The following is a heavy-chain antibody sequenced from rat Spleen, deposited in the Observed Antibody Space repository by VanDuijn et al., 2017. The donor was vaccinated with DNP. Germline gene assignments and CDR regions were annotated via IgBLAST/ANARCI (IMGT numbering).Heavy chain of an antibody. Sequence: EVQLVESGGGLVQPGRSLKLSCAASGFSFSYYYMAWVRQAPTKGLEWVAYIGSPAYAPYSTDSVKGRFTISRDNAKSTLYLQMNSLRSEDMATYYCVRWNSGHFDYWGQGVMVTVSS. CDR1: GFSFSYYY. J-gene: IGHJ2*01. D-gene: IGHD4-3*01. CDR2: IGSPAYAP. CDR3: VRWNSGHFDY. V-gene: IGHV5-22*01.